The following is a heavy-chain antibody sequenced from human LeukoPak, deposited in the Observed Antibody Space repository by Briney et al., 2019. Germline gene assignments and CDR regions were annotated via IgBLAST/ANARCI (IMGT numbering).Heavy chain of an antibody. V-gene: IGHV3-74*01. CDR3: ASGPDYGDYNY. Sequence: GGSLRLSCAASGFTFRSYWMHWVRQGPGKGLVWVSHINSDGSTANYADSVKARFTISRDNAKNTLYLQMNSLRAEDTAVYYCASGPDYGDYNYWGRGTLVTVSS. J-gene: IGHJ4*02. D-gene: IGHD4-17*01. CDR1: GFTFRSYW. CDR2: INSDGSTA.